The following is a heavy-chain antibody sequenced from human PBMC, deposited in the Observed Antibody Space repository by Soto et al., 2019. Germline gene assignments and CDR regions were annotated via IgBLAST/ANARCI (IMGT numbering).Heavy chain of an antibody. Sequence: QVQLQQWGAGLLKPSETLSLTCAVYGGSFSGYYWSWIRQSPGKGLEWIGEINHSGSINYNPSLKSRVTIAVDTSKNQFSLKLSSVTAADTAVYYCARGEVVVGATRYYYHMDVWGRGTTVTVSS. CDR3: ARGEVVVGATRYYYHMDV. CDR1: GGSFSGYY. J-gene: IGHJ6*03. V-gene: IGHV4-34*01. CDR2: INHSGSI. D-gene: IGHD2-15*01.